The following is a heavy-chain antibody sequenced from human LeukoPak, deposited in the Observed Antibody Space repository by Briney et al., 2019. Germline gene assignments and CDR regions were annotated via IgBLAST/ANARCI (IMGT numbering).Heavy chain of an antibody. V-gene: IGHV3-7*01. D-gene: IGHD6-13*01. CDR2: IKQDGSEK. J-gene: IGHJ1*01. Sequence: GGSLRLSCAASGFTFSSYWMSWVRQAPGKGLEWLANIKQDGSEKYYVDSVKGRFTISRDNAKNSLYLQVNSLRAEDTAVYYCARGPGYSSSWFEYFQHWGQGTLVTVSS. CDR1: GFTFSSYW. CDR3: ARGPGYSSSWFEYFQH.